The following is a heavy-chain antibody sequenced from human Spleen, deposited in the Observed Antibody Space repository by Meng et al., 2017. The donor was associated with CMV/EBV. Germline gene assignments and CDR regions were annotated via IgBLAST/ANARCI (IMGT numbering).Heavy chain of an antibody. CDR1: VSVSSISSA. CDR3: VRDRQWDLPGMDY. D-gene: IGHD1-26*01. CDR2: TYYRYKSYK. V-gene: IGHV6-1*01. J-gene: IGHJ4*02. Sequence: VSVSSISSAWHALGQSLSRGPEWLSRTYYRYKSYKEYAVSVKSRNTINTATSKHQFSLQLKAVTPEYTAVYCCVRDRQWDLPGMDYWGQGTLVTVSS.